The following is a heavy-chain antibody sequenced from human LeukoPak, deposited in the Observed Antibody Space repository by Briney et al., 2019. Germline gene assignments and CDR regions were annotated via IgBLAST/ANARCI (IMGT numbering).Heavy chain of an antibody. CDR3: AKGIAAAGTDY. D-gene: IGHD6-13*01. CDR2: IYYDGNNK. V-gene: IGHV3-30*19. Sequence: GVSLRLSCAASGLTFRNYGMHWVRQAPGKGLEWVAVIYYDGNNKYYADSVKGRFTISRDNSKNTLYLQMNSLRAEDTAVYYCAKGIAAAGTDYWGQGTLVTVSS. J-gene: IGHJ4*02. CDR1: GLTFRNYG.